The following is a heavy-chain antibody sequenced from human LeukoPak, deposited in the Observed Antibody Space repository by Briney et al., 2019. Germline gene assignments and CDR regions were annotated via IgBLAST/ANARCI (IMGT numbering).Heavy chain of an antibody. CDR1: GFTFDDYA. D-gene: IGHD7-27*01. V-gene: IGHV3-9*01. CDR3: AKGNWGFPFDY. Sequence: GRSLRLSCAASGFTFDDYAMHWVRQAPGKGLEWVSGISWNSGSIGYADSVKGRFTISRDNAKNSLYLQMNSLRAEDTALYYCAKGNWGFPFDYWGQGTLVTVSS. CDR2: ISWNSGSI. J-gene: IGHJ4*02.